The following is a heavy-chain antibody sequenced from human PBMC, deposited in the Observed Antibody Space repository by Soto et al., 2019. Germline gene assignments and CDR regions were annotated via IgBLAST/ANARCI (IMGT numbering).Heavy chain of an antibody. V-gene: IGHV4-34*01. D-gene: IGHD3-3*01. Sequence: LSLPCAVYGGSFSGYYWSWIRQPPGKGLEWIGEINHSGSTNYNPSLKSRVTISVDTSKNQFSLKLSSVTAADTAVYYCARTSLSRYYDFWSGYYKGFDYWGQGTLVTVSS. CDR2: INHSGST. CDR3: ARTSLSRYYDFWSGYYKGFDY. J-gene: IGHJ4*02. CDR1: GGSFSGYY.